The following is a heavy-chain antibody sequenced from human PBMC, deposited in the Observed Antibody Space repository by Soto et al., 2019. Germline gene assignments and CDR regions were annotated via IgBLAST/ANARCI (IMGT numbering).Heavy chain of an antibody. J-gene: IGHJ6*02. D-gene: IGHD6-6*01. Sequence: QVQLVQSGAEVKKPGSSVKVSCKASGGTFSSYAISWVRQAPGQGLEWMGGIIPIFGTANYAQKFQGRVTITADESTSTAFMELSSLRSEDTAVSYCARDRRIAARRGGMDVWGQGTTVTVSS. CDR2: IIPIFGTA. CDR1: GGTFSSYA. CDR3: ARDRRIAARRGGMDV. V-gene: IGHV1-69*01.